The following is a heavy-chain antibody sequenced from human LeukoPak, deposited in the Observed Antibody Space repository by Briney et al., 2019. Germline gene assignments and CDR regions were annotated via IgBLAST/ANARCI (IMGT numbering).Heavy chain of an antibody. CDR2: IDPNNGGT. V-gene: IGHV1-2*02. CDR1: GYTFTGYY. CDR3: ATDEGG. J-gene: IGHJ1*01. Sequence: ASVKVSCKASGYTFTGYYMHWVRQAPGQGLEWMGFIDPNNGGTNYAQKFQGRVTLTRDTSISTAYMELSSLRSDDTAVYHCATDEGGWGQGTLVTVSP. D-gene: IGHD3-16*01.